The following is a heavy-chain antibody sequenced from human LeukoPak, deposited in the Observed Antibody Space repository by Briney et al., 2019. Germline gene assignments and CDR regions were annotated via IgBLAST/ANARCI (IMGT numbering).Heavy chain of an antibody. Sequence: GGSLRLSCAASGFTVSSNYMSWVRQAPGKGLEWVSVIYSGGSTYYADSVKGRFTISRDNSKNTLYLQMNSLRAEDTAVYYCARVNYGDYGGNYFDYWGQGTLVTVSS. D-gene: IGHD4-17*01. CDR3: ARVNYGDYGGNYFDY. CDR1: GFTVSSNY. CDR2: IYSGGST. V-gene: IGHV3-66*01. J-gene: IGHJ4*02.